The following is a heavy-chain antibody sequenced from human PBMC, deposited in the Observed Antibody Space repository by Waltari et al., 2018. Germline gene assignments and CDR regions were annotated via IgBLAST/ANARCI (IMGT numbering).Heavy chain of an antibody. CDR1: GYSISRGYY. D-gene: IGHD3-10*01. CDR2: IYHSGST. V-gene: IGHV4-38-2*02. Sequence: QVQLQESGPGLVKPSETLSLTCAVSGYSISRGYYWGWIRQPPGKGLEWIGSIYHSGSTYYNPSLKSRVTISVDTSKNQFSLKLSSVTAADTAVYYCARDSWFGDSPPFDYWGQGTLVTVSS. CDR3: ARDSWFGDSPPFDY. J-gene: IGHJ4*02.